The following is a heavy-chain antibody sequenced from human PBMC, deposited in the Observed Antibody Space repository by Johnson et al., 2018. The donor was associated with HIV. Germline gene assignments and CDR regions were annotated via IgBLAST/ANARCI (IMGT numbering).Heavy chain of an antibody. CDR1: GFTFSSYG. D-gene: IGHD1-26*01. V-gene: IGHV3-7*03. J-gene: IGHJ3*02. CDR3: ASRMYSGSSGGAFDI. CDR2: IKQDGSQK. Sequence: EVQLVESGGGVVQPGGSLRLSCAASGFTFSSYGMHWVRQAPGKGLEWVANIKQDGSQKYYVDSVKGRFTISRDNAKNSVYLQMNSLRAEDTALYYCASRMYSGSSGGAFDIWGQGTMVTVSS.